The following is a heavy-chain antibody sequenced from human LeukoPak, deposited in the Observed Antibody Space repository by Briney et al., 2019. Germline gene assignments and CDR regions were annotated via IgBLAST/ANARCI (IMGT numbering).Heavy chain of an antibody. J-gene: IGHJ4*02. CDR2: ISYDGSNK. Sequence: PGGSLRLSCAASGFTFSSYAMHWVRQAPGKGLEWVAVISYDGSNKYYADSVKGRFTISRDNAKNSVYLQMNSLRVEDTAVYYCASAAGWEFGYWGQGTLVTVSS. CDR1: GFTFSSYA. CDR3: ASAAGWEFGY. D-gene: IGHD1-26*01. V-gene: IGHV3-30-3*01.